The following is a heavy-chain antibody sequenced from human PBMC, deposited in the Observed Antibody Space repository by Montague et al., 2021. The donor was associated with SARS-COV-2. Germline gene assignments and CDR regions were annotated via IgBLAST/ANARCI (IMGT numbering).Heavy chain of an antibody. CDR2: ISSGGGGSTK. Sequence: SLRLSFSASGFIFSSYEMSWVRQAPGKGLEWISYISSGGGGSTKHYTDSVKGRFTISRDNAKNSLYLQMNSLRVEDTAIYYCARDRDWDDWCGMDVWGQGTTVTVSS. V-gene: IGHV3-48*03. D-gene: IGHD2-21*01. J-gene: IGHJ6*02. CDR1: GFIFSSYE. CDR3: ARDRDWDDWCGMDV.